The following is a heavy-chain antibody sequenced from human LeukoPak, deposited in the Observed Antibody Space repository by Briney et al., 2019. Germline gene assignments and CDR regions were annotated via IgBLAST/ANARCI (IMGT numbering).Heavy chain of an antibody. D-gene: IGHD2-15*01. V-gene: IGHV6-1*01. CDR1: GDSVSSNSAV. CDR2: TYYRSKWYN. Sequence: SQTLSLTCAISGDSVSSNSAVWNWIRQSPSRGREWLGRTYYRSKWYNDYAVSVKSRITIKPDTSKNQFSLQLNSARPEDTAVYYCARLGLGGAFDIWGQGTMVTVSS. CDR3: ARLGLGGAFDI. J-gene: IGHJ3*02.